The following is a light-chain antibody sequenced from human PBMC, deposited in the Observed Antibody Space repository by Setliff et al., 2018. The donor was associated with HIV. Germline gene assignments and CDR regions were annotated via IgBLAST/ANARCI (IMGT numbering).Light chain of an antibody. V-gene: IGLV1-40*01. J-gene: IGLJ1*01. CDR3: QSYDSSLSAIV. CDR2: GHV. CDR1: NSNSGAGYD. Sequence: PGQRVTISCTGTNSNSGAGYDVHWYQQLPGTAPKLLIYGHVNRPSGVPDRFSGSMSGTSASLAITGLQPEDEADYYCQSYDSSLSAIVFAAGTKGTVL.